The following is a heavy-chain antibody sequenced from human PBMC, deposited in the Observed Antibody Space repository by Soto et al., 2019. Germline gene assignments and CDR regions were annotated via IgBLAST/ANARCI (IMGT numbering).Heavy chain of an antibody. CDR3: TRGALGGAFDY. D-gene: IGHD3-16*01. V-gene: IGHV4-59*02. J-gene: IGHJ4*02. CDR1: GASVRSSY. CDR2: VSYSGDS. Sequence: PSETLSLTCTVSGASVRSSYWIWIRQPPGKALEWIGYVSYSGDSNVNPSLETRVTMSVDTSTNQFSLRLKSVSAADTALYYCTRGALGGAFDYWGPGILVTVSS.